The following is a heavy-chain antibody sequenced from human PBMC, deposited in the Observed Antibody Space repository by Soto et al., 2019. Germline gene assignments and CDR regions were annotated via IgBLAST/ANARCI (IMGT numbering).Heavy chain of an antibody. J-gene: IGHJ4*02. Sequence: GGSLRLSCAASGFTFSSYAMSWVRQAPGKGLEWVSAISGSGGSTYYADSVKGRFTISRDNSKNTLYLQMNSLRAEDTAVYYCAKEWRAANYYDSSGYYDYWGQGTLVTVSS. CDR1: GFTFSSYA. CDR2: ISGSGGST. V-gene: IGHV3-23*01. D-gene: IGHD3-22*01. CDR3: AKEWRAANYYDSSGYYDY.